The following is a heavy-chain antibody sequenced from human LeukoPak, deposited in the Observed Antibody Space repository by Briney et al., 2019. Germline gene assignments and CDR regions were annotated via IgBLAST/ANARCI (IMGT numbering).Heavy chain of an antibody. V-gene: IGHV3-21*01. CDR1: GFTFSNYN. J-gene: IGHJ4*02. Sequence: PGRSLRLPCAASGFTFSNYNMNWVRQAPGKGLEWVSSISSSSSYIYYADSVKGRFTISRDNAKNSLYLQMNSLRAEDTAVYYCAAEASSGTFSLDYWGQGTLVTVSS. D-gene: IGHD6-13*01. CDR3: AAEASSGTFSLDY. CDR2: ISSSSSYI.